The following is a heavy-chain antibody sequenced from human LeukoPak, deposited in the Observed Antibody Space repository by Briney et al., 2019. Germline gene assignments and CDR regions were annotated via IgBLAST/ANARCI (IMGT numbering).Heavy chain of an antibody. CDR2: IYYSGST. CDR3: ARGGFGLSYYFDY. Sequence: SEALSLTCTVSGGSISGYYWSWIRQPPGKGLEWIGYIYYSGSTNYNPSLKSRVTISVDTSKNQFSLKLSSVTAADTAVYYCARGGFGLSYYFDYWGQGTLVTVSS. CDR1: GGSISGYY. V-gene: IGHV4-59*01. J-gene: IGHJ4*02. D-gene: IGHD3-10*01.